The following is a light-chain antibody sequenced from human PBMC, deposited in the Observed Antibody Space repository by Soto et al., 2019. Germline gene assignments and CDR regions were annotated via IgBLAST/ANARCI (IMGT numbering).Light chain of an antibody. CDR1: QSISSW. Sequence: DIQMTQSPSTLSASVGDRVTITCRASQSISSWLAWYQQKPGKAPKVLIYDASSLEGGVPSRFSGSGSGTEFTLTISSLQPDDFATYYCQQYNSYSYTFGQGTKVDIK. CDR3: QQYNSYSYT. V-gene: IGKV1-5*01. J-gene: IGKJ2*01. CDR2: DAS.